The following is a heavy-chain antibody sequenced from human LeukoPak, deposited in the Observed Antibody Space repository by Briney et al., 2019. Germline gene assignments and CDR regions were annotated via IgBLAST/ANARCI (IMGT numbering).Heavy chain of an antibody. CDR1: GCTFTSYY. V-gene: IGHV1-46*01. CDR2: INPSGGST. Sequence: WASVKVSCKASGCTFTSYYMHWVRQAPGQGLEWMGIINPSGGSTSYAQKFQGRVTMTRDTSTSTVYMELSSLRSEDTAVYYCARGHQRYSSSWYLGYWGQGTLVTVSS. J-gene: IGHJ4*02. D-gene: IGHD6-13*01. CDR3: ARGHQRYSSSWYLGY.